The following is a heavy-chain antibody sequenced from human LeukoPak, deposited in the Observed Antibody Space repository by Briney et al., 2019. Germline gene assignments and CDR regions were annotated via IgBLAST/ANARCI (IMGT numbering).Heavy chain of an antibody. J-gene: IGHJ6*04. Sequence: GGSLRLSCVASGFTFSNYDMNWVRQAPGKGLEWVSYISNTISYADSVKGRFTISRDNAKNSLYLQMNSLRAEDTAVYYCAELGITMIGGVWGKGTTVTISS. CDR2: ISNTI. CDR3: AELGITMIGGV. CDR1: GFTFSNYD. D-gene: IGHD3-10*02. V-gene: IGHV3-48*01.